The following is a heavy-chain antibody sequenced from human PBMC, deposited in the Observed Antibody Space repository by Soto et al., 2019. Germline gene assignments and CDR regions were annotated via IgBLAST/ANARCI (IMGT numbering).Heavy chain of an antibody. CDR3: ARIIVVVPAAIDAQCCSGLDY. J-gene: IGHJ4*02. V-gene: IGHV3-30-3*01. CDR1: GFTFSSYA. D-gene: IGHD2-2*02. Sequence: GGSLRLSCAASGFTFSSYAMHWVRQAPGKGLEWVAVISYDGSNKYYADSVKGRFTISRDNSKNTLYLQMNSLRAEDTAVYYCARIIVVVPAAIDAQCCSGLDYWGQGTLVTVSS. CDR2: ISYDGSNK.